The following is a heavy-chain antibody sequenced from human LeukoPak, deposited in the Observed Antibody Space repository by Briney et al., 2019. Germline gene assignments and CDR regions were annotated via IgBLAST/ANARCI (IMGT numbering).Heavy chain of an antibody. Sequence: ASVKVSCKASGYIFTSYDISWVRQAAGQGLEWMGWINPNSGNTAYVQKFQGRVTITRNTSISTAYMELSSLRSEDTAVYYCAREDYYDSGSNDYWGQGTLVTVSS. V-gene: IGHV1-8*02. J-gene: IGHJ4*02. CDR1: GYIFTSYD. CDR3: AREDYYDSGSNDY. CDR2: INPNSGNT. D-gene: IGHD3-22*01.